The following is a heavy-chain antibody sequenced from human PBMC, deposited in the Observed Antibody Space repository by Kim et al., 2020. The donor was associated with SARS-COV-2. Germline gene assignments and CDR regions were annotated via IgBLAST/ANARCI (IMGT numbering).Heavy chain of an antibody. CDR2: INHSGST. V-gene: IGHV4-34*01. Sequence: SETLSLTCAVYGGSFSGYYWSWIRQPPGKGLEWIGEINHSGSTNYNPSLKSRVTISVDTSKNQFSLKLSSVTAADTAVYYCARARYPYYYDSSGYWFDY. J-gene: IGHJ4*01. D-gene: IGHD3-22*01. CDR3: ARARYPYYYDSSGYWFDY. CDR1: GGSFSGYY.